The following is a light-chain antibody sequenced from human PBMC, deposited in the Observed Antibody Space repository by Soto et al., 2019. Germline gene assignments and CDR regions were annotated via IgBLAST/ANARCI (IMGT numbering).Light chain of an antibody. Sequence: EIVMTQSPATLSVSPGERATLSCRASQSVSSHLAWYQQKPGQAPRLLISGASSRATGIPDRFTGSGSGTDFTLTISRLEPEDFAVYYCQQYGSSPRTFGQGTKVDI. V-gene: IGKV3-20*01. CDR1: QSVSSH. CDR2: GAS. J-gene: IGKJ1*01. CDR3: QQYGSSPRT.